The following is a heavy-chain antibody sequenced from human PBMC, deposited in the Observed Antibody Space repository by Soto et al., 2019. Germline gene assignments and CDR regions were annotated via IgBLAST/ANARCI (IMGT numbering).Heavy chain of an antibody. CDR3: SRENWFQDY. CDR2: INKDGSKQ. Sequence: GGSLRLSCAASGFTFTAYYMTWVRQVPGKGLEWVASINKDGSKQYYVDSVKGRFTISRDNAMNSLYLQMNSLRAGDTALYYCSRENWFQDYWGQGTLVTVSS. V-gene: IGHV3-7*03. CDR1: GFTFTAYY. D-gene: IGHD3-10*01. J-gene: IGHJ4*02.